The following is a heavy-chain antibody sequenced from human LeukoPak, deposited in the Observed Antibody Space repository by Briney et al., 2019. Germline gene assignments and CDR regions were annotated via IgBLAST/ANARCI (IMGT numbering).Heavy chain of an antibody. J-gene: IGHJ4*02. D-gene: IGHD3-22*01. CDR1: GYTFTGYY. CDR2: INPNSGGT. CDR3: AREYNYYDSSGYFDY. Sequence: ASVKVSCKASGYTFTGYYMHWVRQAPGQGLEWMGWINPNSGGTNYAQKFQGRVTMTRDTSISTAYMELGRLRSDDTAVYYCAREYNYYDSSGYFDYWGQGTLVTVSS. V-gene: IGHV1-2*02.